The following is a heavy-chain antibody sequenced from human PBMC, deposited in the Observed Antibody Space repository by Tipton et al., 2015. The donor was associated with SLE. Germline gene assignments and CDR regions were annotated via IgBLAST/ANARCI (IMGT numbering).Heavy chain of an antibody. V-gene: IGHV4-61*02. CDR1: GGSMKSSGYY. CDR3: ASSYSSAYFSYFFDY. J-gene: IGHJ4*02. D-gene: IGHD3-22*01. CDR2: IYSSGST. Sequence: TLSLTCTVSGGSMKSSGYYWGWIRQPAGKGLEWIGRIYSSGSTNYNPSLKSRVTMSVDTSQNQFSLKLSSVTAADTALYYCASSYSSAYFSYFFDYWGQGTLVTVSS.